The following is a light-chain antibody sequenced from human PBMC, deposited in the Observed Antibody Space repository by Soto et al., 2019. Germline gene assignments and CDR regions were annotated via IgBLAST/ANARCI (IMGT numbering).Light chain of an antibody. V-gene: IGKV1-39*01. J-gene: IGKJ1*01. CDR3: QQSYRNPRT. CDR2: SAS. Sequence: DIQMTQSPSFLSASAGDRVTIVCRASRSVSNFLHWYQQKPGRAPKLLIYSASKLESGVPSRFGGSGSGTNFTLTVSRLQPEDFGTYYCQQSYRNPRTFGLGTKVDIK. CDR1: RSVSNF.